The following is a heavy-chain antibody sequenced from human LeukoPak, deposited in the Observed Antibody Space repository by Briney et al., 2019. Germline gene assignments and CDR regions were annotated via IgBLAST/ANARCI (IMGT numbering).Heavy chain of an antibody. CDR1: GYSISSGYF. J-gene: IGHJ3*02. CDR2: FYHSGIT. D-gene: IGHD3-10*01. Sequence: SETLSLTCTVSGYSISSGYFWGWIRQPPGKGLEWIGSFYHSGITYYNPSLKSRVTISLDTSRNQFSLKLTSVTAADTAVYYCAKSNGYGLVDIWGQGTMVTVSS. CDR3: AKSNGYGLVDI. V-gene: IGHV4-38-2*02.